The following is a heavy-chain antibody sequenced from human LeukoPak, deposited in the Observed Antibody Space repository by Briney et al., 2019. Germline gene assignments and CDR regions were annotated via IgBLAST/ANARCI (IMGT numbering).Heavy chain of an antibody. V-gene: IGHV3-13*01. CDR3: VRQQTPHGNSDY. CDR1: GFTFSSYA. D-gene: IGHD1-26*01. CDR2: IGTAGDT. J-gene: IGHJ4*02. Sequence: GGSLRLSCAASGFTFSSYAMHWVRQATGKGLEWVSAIGTAGDTYYPGSVKGRFTISRENAKNSLSLQMNSLRAEDTAVYYCVRQQTPHGNSDYWGQGTLVTVSS.